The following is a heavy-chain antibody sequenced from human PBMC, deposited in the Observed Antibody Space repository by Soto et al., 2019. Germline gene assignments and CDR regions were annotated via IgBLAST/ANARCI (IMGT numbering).Heavy chain of an antibody. CDR2: IHHSGST. D-gene: IGHD3-3*01. J-gene: IGHJ6*02. Sequence: PSETLSLTCTVSGGSISSYYWSWIRQPPGKGLEWIGYIHHSGSTNYNPSLKSRVTISVDTSKNQFSLKLSSVTAADTAVYYCARKPHYDFWSGYYWDYYYYGMDVWGQGTTVTAP. CDR1: GGSISSYY. CDR3: ARKPHYDFWSGYYWDYYYYGMDV. V-gene: IGHV4-59*01.